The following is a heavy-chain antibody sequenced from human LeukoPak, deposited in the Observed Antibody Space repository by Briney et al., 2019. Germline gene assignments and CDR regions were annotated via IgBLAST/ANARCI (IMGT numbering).Heavy chain of an antibody. Sequence: GGSLRLSCAASGFTFSSYAMSWVRQAPGKGLEWVSAISGSGGSTYYADSVKGRFTISRDNSKNTLYLQMNSLRAEDTAVYYCSKEPDYGDYWNYFDYWGQGTLVTVSS. V-gene: IGHV3-23*01. J-gene: IGHJ4*02. CDR1: GFTFSSYA. CDR3: SKEPDYGDYWNYFDY. D-gene: IGHD4-17*01. CDR2: ISGSGGST.